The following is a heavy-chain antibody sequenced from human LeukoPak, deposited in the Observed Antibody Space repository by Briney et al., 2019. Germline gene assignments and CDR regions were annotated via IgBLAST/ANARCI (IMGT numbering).Heavy chain of an antibody. V-gene: IGHV3-48*04. CDR3: ARGGITMIVVPYY. CDR2: ISSSSSTI. J-gene: IGHJ4*02. CDR1: GFTFSTYS. D-gene: IGHD3-22*01. Sequence: GGSLRLSCAASGFTFSTYSMNWVRQAPGKGLEWVSYISSSSSTIYYADSVKGRFTISRDNAKNSLYLQMNSLRAEDTAVYYCARGGITMIVVPYYWGQGTLVTVSS.